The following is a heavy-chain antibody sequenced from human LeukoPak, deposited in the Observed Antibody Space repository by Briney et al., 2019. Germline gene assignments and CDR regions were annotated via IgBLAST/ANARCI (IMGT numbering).Heavy chain of an antibody. CDR3: ARAGDGYYYYYYMDV. CDR2: IFSSESSNT. V-gene: IGHV4-59*08. J-gene: IGHJ6*03. D-gene: IGHD5-24*01. CDR1: NGSFSTYC. Sequence: PSETLSLTCSVSNGSFSTYCWGWIRQPPGKRLEWIGYIFSSESSNTNYNPSLNGRVTISVDTSKNQFSLTLNSVTAADTAVYYCARAGDGYYYYYYMDVWGKGTTVTVSS.